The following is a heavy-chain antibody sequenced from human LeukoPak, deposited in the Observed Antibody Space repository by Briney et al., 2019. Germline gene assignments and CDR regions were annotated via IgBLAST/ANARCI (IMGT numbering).Heavy chain of an antibody. CDR3: ARGLRIAARLRDY. J-gene: IGHJ4*02. V-gene: IGHV4-34*01. CDR2: INHSGGT. Sequence: SETLSLTCAVYGGSFSGYYWSWIRQPPGKGLEWIGEINHSGGTNYNPSLKSRVTISVDTSKNQFSLKLSSVTAADTAVYYCARGLRIAARLRDYWGQGKLVTVSS. CDR1: GGSFSGYY. D-gene: IGHD6-6*01.